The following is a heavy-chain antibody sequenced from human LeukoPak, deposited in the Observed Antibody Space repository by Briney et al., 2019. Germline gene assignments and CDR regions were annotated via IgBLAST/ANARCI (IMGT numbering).Heavy chain of an antibody. D-gene: IGHD1-7*01. CDR1: GFTFSSYV. CDR2: IWYDGSNK. J-gene: IGHJ6*02. V-gene: IGHV3-33*06. Sequence: PGRSLRLSCAASGFTFSSYVMHWVRQAPGKGLEWVAVIWYDGSNKYYADSVKGRFTISRDNSKNTLYLQMNSLRAEDTAVYYCAKPPSGGTQNYYYYGMDVWGQGTTVTVSS. CDR3: AKPPSGGTQNYYYYGMDV.